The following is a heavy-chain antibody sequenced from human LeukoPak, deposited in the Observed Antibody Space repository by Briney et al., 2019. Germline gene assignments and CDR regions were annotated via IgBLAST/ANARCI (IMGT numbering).Heavy chain of an antibody. CDR3: ARDNCSSTSCYGY. D-gene: IGHD2-2*01. CDR2: INPSSGGT. J-gene: IGHJ4*02. Sequence: ASVEVSCKASGYTFTGYYMHWVRQAPGQGLEWMGRINPSSGGTNYAQNFQGRVTLTGDPSISTAYMELSRLRSDDTAVYYCARDNCSSTSCYGYWGQGTLVTVSS. CDR1: GYTFTGYY. V-gene: IGHV1-2*06.